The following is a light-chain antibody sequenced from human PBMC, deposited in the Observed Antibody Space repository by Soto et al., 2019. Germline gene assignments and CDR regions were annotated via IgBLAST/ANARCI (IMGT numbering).Light chain of an antibody. J-gene: IGKJ2*01. CDR3: QQYSRRPPT. V-gene: IGKV3-15*01. Sequence: EIVMTQSPATLSVSPGERATLSCRASQSVSKNLAWYQQKPGQAPRLLMFGASTRATGLPARISGSGSGTEFTLTILSLQSEDFSAYFCQQYSRRPPTFGQGTKLAIK. CDR1: QSVSKN. CDR2: GAS.